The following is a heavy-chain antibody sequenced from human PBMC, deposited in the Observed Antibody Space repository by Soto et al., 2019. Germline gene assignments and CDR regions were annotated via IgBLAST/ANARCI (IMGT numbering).Heavy chain of an antibody. CDR1: GFTFSSYT. CDR2: SSDRRTGNT. Sequence: GGSLRLSCAASGFTFSSYTLNWVRRAPGKGLEWVATSSDRRTGNTHYSDSVRGRFTLSRDYSRNILFLQMDSLRADDTALYYCTRGSTDSYPGSRIFDFWGRGTLVTVSS. CDR3: TRGSTDSYPGSRIFDF. D-gene: IGHD3-10*01. V-gene: IGHV3-23*01. J-gene: IGHJ4*02.